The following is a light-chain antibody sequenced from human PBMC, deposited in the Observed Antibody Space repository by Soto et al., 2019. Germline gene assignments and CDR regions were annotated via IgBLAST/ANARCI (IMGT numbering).Light chain of an antibody. V-gene: IGLV2-14*01. J-gene: IGLJ3*02. CDR1: SSDVGGYNY. Sequence: QSALTQPASVSGSPGQSITISCTGTSSDVGGYNYVSWYQQYPGKAPRVMIYDVNNRPSGVSNRFSGSKSGNTASLTISGLQAEDEADYYCSSFTSSSPPGVFGGGTKLTVL. CDR3: SSFTSSSPPGV. CDR2: DVN.